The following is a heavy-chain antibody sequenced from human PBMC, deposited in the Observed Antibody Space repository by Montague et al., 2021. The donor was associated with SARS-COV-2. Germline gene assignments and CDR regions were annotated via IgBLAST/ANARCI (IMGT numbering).Heavy chain of an antibody. D-gene: IGHD3-3*01. CDR1: GGSFTGYY. CDR2: INHSGSS. Sequence: SETLSLTCAVYGGSFTGYYWTWIRQPPGKGLEWIGEINHSGSSNYNPSLESRVTMSVDTSKNQFSLRLNSVSAADTAVYYCARAQVTIVGVLIMLPAAEAVDDWGQGTTVIVSS. V-gene: IGHV4-34*01. J-gene: IGHJ3*01. CDR3: ARAQVTIVGVLIMLPAAEAVDD.